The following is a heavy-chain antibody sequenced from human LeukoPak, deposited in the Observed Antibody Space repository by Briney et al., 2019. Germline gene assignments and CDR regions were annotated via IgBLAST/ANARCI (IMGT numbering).Heavy chain of an antibody. D-gene: IGHD3-10*01. CDR3: AKDLAFGITLRRGSNSHKGY. V-gene: IGHV3-9*01. CDR1: GFTFDDLA. CDR2: ISWNSGTI. J-gene: IGHJ4*02. Sequence: GRSLRLSCAASGFTFDDLAMHCVRHAPGKGLEWVSAISWNSGTIAYADSVKGRFTISRDNAKNSLYLQMNSLRAEDTALYYCAKDLAFGITLRRGSNSHKGYWGQGTLVTVSS.